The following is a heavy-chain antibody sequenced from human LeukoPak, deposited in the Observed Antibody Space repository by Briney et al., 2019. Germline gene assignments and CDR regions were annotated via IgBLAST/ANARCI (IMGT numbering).Heavy chain of an antibody. CDR3: ARDRDYYDSSGYPDYFDY. CDR1: GFTFSSYG. Sequence: GGSLRLSCAASGFTFSSYGMHWVRQAPGKGLEWVAVIWYDGSNKYYADSVKGRFTISRDNSKNTLYLQMNSLRAEDTAVYYCARDRDYYDSSGYPDYFDYWGQGTQVTVSS. CDR2: IWYDGSNK. V-gene: IGHV3-33*01. J-gene: IGHJ4*02. D-gene: IGHD3-22*01.